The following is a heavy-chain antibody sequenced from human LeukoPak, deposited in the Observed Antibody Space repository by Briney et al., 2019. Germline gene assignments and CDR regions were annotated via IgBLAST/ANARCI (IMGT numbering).Heavy chain of an antibody. J-gene: IGHJ4*02. Sequence: GESLKISCKGSGYSFTSYWNSWVRQMPGKGLEWMGRIDPSDSYTNYSPSFQGHVTISADKSISTAYLQWSSLKASDTAMYYCARLQYCGGDCYTFDYWGQGTLVTVSS. CDR3: ARLQYCGGDCYTFDY. CDR2: IDPSDSYT. V-gene: IGHV5-10-1*01. D-gene: IGHD2-21*02. CDR1: GYSFTSYW.